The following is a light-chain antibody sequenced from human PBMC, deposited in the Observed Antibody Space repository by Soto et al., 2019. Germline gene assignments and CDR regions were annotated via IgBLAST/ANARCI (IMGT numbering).Light chain of an antibody. CDR3: LQSNKWPLT. Sequence: EIVMTQSPATLSVSPGERVILSCRASQSVSANLAWYQQKPGQAPRLLIYGASTRATGLPARFSGSGSGTEFALTINSLQSEDFAVYYCLQSNKWPLTFGQGTKVDLK. V-gene: IGKV3-15*01. CDR2: GAS. J-gene: IGKJ1*01. CDR1: QSVSAN.